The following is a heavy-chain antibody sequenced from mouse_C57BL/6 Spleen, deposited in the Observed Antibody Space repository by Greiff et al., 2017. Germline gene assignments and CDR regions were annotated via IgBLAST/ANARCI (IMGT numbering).Heavy chain of an antibody. Sequence: VQLQQSGAELVKPGASVKISCKASGYAFSSYWMNWVKQRPGKGLEWIGQIYPGDGDTNYNGKFKGKATLTADTSSSTAYMQLSCLTSEGSAVYFRARWPLYDDSSPSYLDYWGQGTTLTVSS. CDR2: IYPGDGDT. CDR1: GYAFSSYW. J-gene: IGHJ2*01. D-gene: IGHD1-1*01. V-gene: IGHV1-80*01. CDR3: ARWPLYDDSSPSYLDY.